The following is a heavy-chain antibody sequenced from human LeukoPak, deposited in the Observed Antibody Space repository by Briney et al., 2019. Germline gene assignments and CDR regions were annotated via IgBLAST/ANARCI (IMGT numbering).Heavy chain of an antibody. V-gene: IGHV1-18*01. D-gene: IGHD6-13*01. Sequence: ASVKVSCKASGYNFVSYGISWLRQAPGQGLEWMGWISAYNGNTNYAQKVQGRVTMTRDTSTSTAYMELRSLRSDDTAVYYCARASGKPNLSSHWYGGLGDWGPGTLVTVSS. J-gene: IGHJ4*02. CDR1: GYNFVSYG. CDR3: ARASGKPNLSSHWYGGLGD. CDR2: ISAYNGNT.